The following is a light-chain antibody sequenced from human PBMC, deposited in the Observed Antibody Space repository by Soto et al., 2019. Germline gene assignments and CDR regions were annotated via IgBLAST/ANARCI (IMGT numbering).Light chain of an antibody. Sequence: EIVMTQSPATLSVSPGERATLSCRASQSVSSSIAWYQQKPGQAPRLLIYGASTRATGIPVRFSGSGSGTEFTLTISSLQSEDFAVYYCQQYNNWPPLTFGGGTKVDIK. J-gene: IGKJ4*01. CDR2: GAS. CDR3: QQYNNWPPLT. CDR1: QSVSSS. V-gene: IGKV3-15*01.